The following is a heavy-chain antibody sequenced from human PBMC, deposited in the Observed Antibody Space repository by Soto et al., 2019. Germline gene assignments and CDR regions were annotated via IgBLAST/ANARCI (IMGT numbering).Heavy chain of an antibody. D-gene: IGHD2-2*01. CDR2: ISGSGGST. Sequence: EVQLLESGGGLVQPGGSLRLSCAASGFTFSSYAMSWVRQAPGKGLDWVSAISGSGGSTYYADSVKGRFTISRDNSKNTLYLQITSLRAEDTAVYYCANAAPAAYNWCDPWGQGTLVTVSS. J-gene: IGHJ5*02. CDR1: GFTFSSYA. V-gene: IGHV3-23*01. CDR3: ANAAPAAYNWCDP.